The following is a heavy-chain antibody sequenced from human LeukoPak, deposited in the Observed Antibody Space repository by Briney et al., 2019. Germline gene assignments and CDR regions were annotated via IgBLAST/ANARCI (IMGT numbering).Heavy chain of an antibody. CDR1: GFTFSNAW. CDR2: IKSKTDGGTT. J-gene: IGHJ1*01. D-gene: IGHD2-2*01. Sequence: PGGSLRLSCADSGFTFSNAWMSWVRQAPGKGLEWVGRIKSKTDGGTTDYAAPVKGRFTISRDDSKNTLYLQMNSLKTEDTAVYYCTTVDTGYCSSTSCPEYFQHWGQGTLVTVSS. CDR3: TTVDTGYCSSTSCPEYFQH. V-gene: IGHV3-15*01.